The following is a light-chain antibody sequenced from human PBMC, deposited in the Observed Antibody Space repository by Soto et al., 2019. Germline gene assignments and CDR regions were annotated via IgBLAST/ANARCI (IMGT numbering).Light chain of an antibody. CDR2: DDD. J-gene: IGLJ2*01. Sequence: FMLTQPHSVSGSPGKTVTISCTRSSGSIASTYVQWYQQRPGSAPTTIIFDDDQRRSGVSDRFSGSIDSSSNSASLTISGLKNEDEADYYCQSYDSNKVIFGGGTKLTVL. V-gene: IGLV6-57*04. CDR3: QSYDSNKVI. CDR1: SGSIASTY.